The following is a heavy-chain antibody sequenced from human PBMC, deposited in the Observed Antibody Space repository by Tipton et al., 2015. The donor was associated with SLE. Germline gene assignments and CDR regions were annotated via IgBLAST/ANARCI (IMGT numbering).Heavy chain of an antibody. V-gene: IGHV3-53*05. D-gene: IGHD5-12*01. Sequence: SLRLSCAASGFTFSSYAMSWVRQAPGKGLEWVSIIYNGGSTYYADSVKGRFTISRDNSKNTLYLQMNSLRAEDTAVYYCAREALDILATSAFDIWGQGTLVTVSS. CDR3: AREALDILATSAFDI. J-gene: IGHJ3*02. CDR1: GFTFSSYA. CDR2: IYNGGST.